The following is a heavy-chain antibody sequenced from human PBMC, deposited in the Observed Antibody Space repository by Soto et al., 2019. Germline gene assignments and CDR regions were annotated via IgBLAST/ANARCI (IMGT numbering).Heavy chain of an antibody. CDR1: GFSFSDYS. CDR3: ARDDYTYGVY. J-gene: IGHJ4*02. D-gene: IGHD2-2*02. CDR2: ISSSSDNT. V-gene: IGHV3-48*02. Sequence: LVESGGGLVYPGGSLRLSCVASGFSFSDYSMNWVRQAPGKGLQWVSYISSSSDNTYYADSVKGRFTVSRDNAKNALFLQMNSLRDDDTATYYCARDDYTYGVYWGQGTPVTVSS.